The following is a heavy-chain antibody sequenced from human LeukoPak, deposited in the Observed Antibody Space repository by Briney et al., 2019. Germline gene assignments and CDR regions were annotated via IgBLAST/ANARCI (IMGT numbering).Heavy chain of an antibody. CDR3: ARHYGP. V-gene: IGHV4-4*02. Sequence: SETLSLTCAVSGGSIKSNNWWSWVRQPPGKGLEWIGEVYHSGSTHYNPSLESRVTVSVDKSKNRFSLDLSSVTAADTAVYYCARHYGPWGQGTLVAVSS. CDR2: VYHSGST. J-gene: IGHJ5*02. CDR1: GGSIKSNNW. D-gene: IGHD3-16*01.